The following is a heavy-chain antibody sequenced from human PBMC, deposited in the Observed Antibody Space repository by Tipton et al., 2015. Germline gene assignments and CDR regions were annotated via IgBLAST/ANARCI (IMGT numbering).Heavy chain of an antibody. CDR3: ARAESVVRGLIITGYYFDY. D-gene: IGHD3-10*01. CDR1: GFMFNNCA. Sequence: SLRLSCAASGFMFNNCALSWVRRAPGKGLEWVSTISGRSRGTTYYAESVKGRFTISKDDSKNTLYLEMNSLRAEDTAVYYCARAESVVRGLIITGYYFDYWGQGTLVTVSS. J-gene: IGHJ4*02. CDR2: ISGRSRGTT. V-gene: IGHV3-23*01.